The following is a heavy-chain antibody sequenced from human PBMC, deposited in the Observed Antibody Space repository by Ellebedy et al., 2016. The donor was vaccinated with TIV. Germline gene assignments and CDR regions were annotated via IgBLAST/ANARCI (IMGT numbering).Heavy chain of an antibody. CDR2: INSDGSST. CDR3: ARDNIVVVPAAQTYYYYGMDV. CDR1: GFTFSSYW. D-gene: IGHD2-2*01. J-gene: IGHJ6*02. V-gene: IGHV3-74*01. Sequence: PGGSLRLSCAASGFTFSSYWMHWVRQASGKGLVWVSRINSDGSSTSYADSVKGRFTISRDNAKNTLYLQMNSLRAEDTAVYYCARDNIVVVPAAQTYYYYGMDVWGQGTTVTVS.